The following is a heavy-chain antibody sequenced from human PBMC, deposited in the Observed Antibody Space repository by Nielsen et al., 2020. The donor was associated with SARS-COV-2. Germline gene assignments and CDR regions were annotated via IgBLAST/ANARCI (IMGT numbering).Heavy chain of an antibody. Sequence: GGSLRLSCAASGFTFNSYTMNWVRQAPGKGLEWVSSISSSRNYIFYADSVKGRFTVSRDNAKNTLYLQMNSLRAEDTAVYYCARDLYYDSSGFDYWGQGTLVTVSS. CDR3: ARDLYYDSSGFDY. D-gene: IGHD3-22*01. J-gene: IGHJ4*02. V-gene: IGHV3-21*01. CDR1: GFTFNSYT. CDR2: ISSSRNYI.